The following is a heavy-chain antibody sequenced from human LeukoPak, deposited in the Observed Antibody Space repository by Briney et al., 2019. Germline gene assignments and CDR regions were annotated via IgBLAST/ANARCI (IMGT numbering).Heavy chain of an antibody. J-gene: IGHJ5*02. CDR2: IYYTGTT. D-gene: IGHD3-10*01. CDR1: GGSHNSPNYY. V-gene: IGHV4-39*01. Sequence: PSETLSLTCIVSGGSHNSPNYYWGWIRQPPGKGLEWIGTIYYTGTTYYNPSLKSRLTISVDTSKNQFSLKLTSVTAADTAVYYCARHDYYGSLNWFDPWGQGTLITVSS. CDR3: ARHDYYGSLNWFDP.